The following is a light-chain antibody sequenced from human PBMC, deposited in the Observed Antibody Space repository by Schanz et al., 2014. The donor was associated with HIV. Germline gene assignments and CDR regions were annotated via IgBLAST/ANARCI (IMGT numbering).Light chain of an antibody. J-gene: IGKJ3*01. CDR2: SAS. CDR1: QSVSFK. CDR3: QHYGSS. Sequence: EIVLTQSPGTLSLSRGERATLSCRASQSVSFKLAWYQQKRGQVPRLLIYSASRRANGIPDRFSGSGSGTDFTLTISRLEPEDFAVYYCQHYGSSFGPGTKVDIK. V-gene: IGKV3-20*01.